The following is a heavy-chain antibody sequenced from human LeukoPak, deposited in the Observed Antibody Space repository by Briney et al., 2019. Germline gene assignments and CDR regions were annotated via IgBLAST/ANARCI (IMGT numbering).Heavy chain of an antibody. D-gene: IGHD3-10*01. J-gene: IGHJ6*03. CDR2: ISSSSSYI. CDR3: ASSLNYYGSGSYSNYYYYYMDV. CDR1: GFTFSSYS. V-gene: IGHV3-21*01. Sequence: PGGPLRLSCAASGFTFSSYSMNWVRQAPGKGLEWVSSISSSSSYIYYADSVKGRFTISRDNAKNSLYLQMNSLRAEDTAVYYCASSLNYYGSGSYSNYYYYYMDVWGKGTTVTGSS.